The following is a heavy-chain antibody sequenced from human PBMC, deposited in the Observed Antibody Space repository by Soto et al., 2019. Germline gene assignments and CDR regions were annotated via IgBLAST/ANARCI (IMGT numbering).Heavy chain of an antibody. D-gene: IGHD3-10*01. J-gene: IGHJ6*02. CDR3: ARLWFGELMGMDV. V-gene: IGHV4-59*08. Sequence: PSETLSLTCTVSGGSISSYYWSWIRQPPGKGLEWIGYIYYSGSTNYNPSLKSRVTISVDTSKNQFSLKLSSVTAADTAVYYCARLWFGELMGMDVWGQGTTVTVS. CDR2: IYYSGST. CDR1: GGSISSYY.